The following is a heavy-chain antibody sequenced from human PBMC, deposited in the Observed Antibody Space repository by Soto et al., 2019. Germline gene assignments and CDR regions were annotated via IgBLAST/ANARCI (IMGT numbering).Heavy chain of an antibody. D-gene: IGHD4-17*01. J-gene: IGHJ6*03. CDR1: VYRFTSYW. CDR3: ARQDGDYYYYMDV. CDR2: IYPGDSDT. V-gene: IGHV5-51*01. Sequence: GESLTISCKGSVYRFTSYWIGWVRQMPGKGLEWMGIIYPGDSDTRYSPSFQGQVTISADKSISTAYLQWSSLKASNTAMYYCARQDGDYYYYMDVWGKGTTVTVSS.